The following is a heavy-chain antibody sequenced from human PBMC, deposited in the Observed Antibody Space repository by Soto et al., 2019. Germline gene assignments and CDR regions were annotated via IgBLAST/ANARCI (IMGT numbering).Heavy chain of an antibody. D-gene: IGHD6-19*01. Sequence: GGSLRLSCAASGFTFSSYAMSWVRQAPGKGLEWVSAISGSGGSTYYADSVKGRFTISRDNSKNTLYLQMNSLRAEDTAVYYCAKDGGNSSGWRYYYYGMDVWGQGTTVTVSS. CDR2: ISGSGGST. CDR1: GFTFSSYA. J-gene: IGHJ6*02. CDR3: AKDGGNSSGWRYYYYGMDV. V-gene: IGHV3-23*01.